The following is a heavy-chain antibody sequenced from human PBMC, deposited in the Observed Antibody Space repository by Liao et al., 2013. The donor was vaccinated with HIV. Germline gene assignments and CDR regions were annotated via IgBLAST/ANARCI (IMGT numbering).Heavy chain of an antibody. J-gene: IGHJ2*01. CDR3: ARVRWXPAPNWYSDL. Sequence: QVRLQESGPGLVKPSQTLSLTCTVSGDLIRRDNYYWTWIRQPAGKGLEWIGHIYTGMSTTGTTNYNPSLKSRVSISADTSSNHVSLKLTSVTAADTAVYYCARVRWXPAPNWYSDLWGRGTLVIVSS. CDR1: GDLIRRDNYY. V-gene: IGHV4-61*02. D-gene: IGHD1-26*01. CDR2: IYTGMSTTGTT.